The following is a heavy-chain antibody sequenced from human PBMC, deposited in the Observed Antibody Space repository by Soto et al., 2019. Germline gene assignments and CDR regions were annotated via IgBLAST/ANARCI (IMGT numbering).Heavy chain of an antibody. CDR1: GGSISSGGYS. CDR2: MYHSGST. Sequence: SETLSLTCAVSGGSISSGGYSWSWIRQPPGKGLEWIGYMYHSGSTYYNPSLKSRVTISIDRSKNQFSLKLSSVTAADTAVYYCARAGRFGELLGWFDPWGQGIPVTVSS. J-gene: IGHJ5*02. V-gene: IGHV4-30-2*01. CDR3: ARAGRFGELLGWFDP. D-gene: IGHD3-10*01.